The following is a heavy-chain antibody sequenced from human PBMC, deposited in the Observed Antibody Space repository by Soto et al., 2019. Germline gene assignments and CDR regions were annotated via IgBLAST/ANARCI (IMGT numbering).Heavy chain of an antibody. V-gene: IGHV3-7*05. D-gene: IGHD3-3*01. CDR2: IKQDGSEK. CDR1: GFTFSSYW. Sequence: GSLRLSCAASGFTFSSYWMSWVRQAPGKGLEWVANIKQDGSEKYYVDSVKGRFTISRDNAKNSLYLQMNSLRAEDTAVYYCAREALIPTIFGVVNLDPTFYYYYGMDVWGQGTTVTVSS. CDR3: AREALIPTIFGVVNLDPTFYYYYGMDV. J-gene: IGHJ6*02.